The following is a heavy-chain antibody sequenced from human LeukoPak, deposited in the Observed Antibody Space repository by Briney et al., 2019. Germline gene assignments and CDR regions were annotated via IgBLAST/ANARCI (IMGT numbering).Heavy chain of an antibody. Sequence: SETLSLTCTVSGGSISSSSYYWGWIRQPPGKGLEWIGSIYYSGSTYYNPSLKSRVTISVDTSKNQFSLKLSSVTAADTAVYYCARHAGDYYDSSGYYYEKYYFDYWGQGTLVTVSS. CDR3: ARHAGDYYDSSGYYYEKYYFDY. CDR1: GGSISSSSYY. J-gene: IGHJ4*02. V-gene: IGHV4-39*01. D-gene: IGHD3-22*01. CDR2: IYYSGST.